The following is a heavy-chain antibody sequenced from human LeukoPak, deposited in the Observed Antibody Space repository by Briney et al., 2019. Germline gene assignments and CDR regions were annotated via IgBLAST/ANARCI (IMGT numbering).Heavy chain of an antibody. CDR1: GFTVSSNY. CDR3: ARGAGPFDY. Sequence: GGSLRLSRAASGFTVSSNYMSWVRQAPGKGLEWVSVIYSGGSTYYADSVKGRFTISRDNSKNTLYLQMNSLRAEDTAVYYCARGAGPFDYWGQGTLVTVSS. J-gene: IGHJ4*02. V-gene: IGHV3-53*01. D-gene: IGHD6-13*01. CDR2: IYSGGST.